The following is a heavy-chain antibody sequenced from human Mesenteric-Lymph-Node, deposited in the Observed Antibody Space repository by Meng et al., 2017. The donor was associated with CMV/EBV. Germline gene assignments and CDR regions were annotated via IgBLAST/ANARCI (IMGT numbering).Heavy chain of an antibody. V-gene: IGHV3-48*03. Sequence: GESLKISCAASGFTFSSYEMNWVRQAPGKGLEWVSYISSSGSTIYYADSVKGRFTISRDNAKNTLYLQMNSLRAEDTAVYYCARTPPLGFGESYFFDYWGQGTLVTVSS. D-gene: IGHD3-10*01. CDR1: GFTFSSYE. J-gene: IGHJ4*02. CDR2: ISSSGSTI. CDR3: ARTPPLGFGESYFFDY.